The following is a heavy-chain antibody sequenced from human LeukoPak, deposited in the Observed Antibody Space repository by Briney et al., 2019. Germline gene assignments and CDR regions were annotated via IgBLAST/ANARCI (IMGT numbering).Heavy chain of an antibody. CDR1: GGTFSSYA. CDR3: ARDFYYDSSGYYYFDY. J-gene: IGHJ4*02. D-gene: IGHD3-22*01. Sequence: GASVKVSCKASGGTFSSYAISWVRQAPGQGLEWMGGIIPIFGTANYAQKFQGRVTITADKSTSTAYKELSSLRSEDTAVYYCARDFYYDSSGYYYFDYWGQGTLVTVSS. CDR2: IIPIFGTA. V-gene: IGHV1-69*06.